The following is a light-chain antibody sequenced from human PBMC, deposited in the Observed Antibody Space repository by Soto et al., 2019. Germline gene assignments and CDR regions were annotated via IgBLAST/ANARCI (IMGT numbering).Light chain of an antibody. CDR3: CSYAGSSTFLYVV. V-gene: IGLV2-23*02. CDR2: EVS. CDR1: SSDVGSYNL. J-gene: IGLJ2*01. Sequence: QPASVSGSPGQSITISCTGTSSDVGSYNLVSWYQQHPGKAPKLMIYEVSKRPSGVSNRFSGSKSGNTASLTISGLQAEDEADYYCCSYAGSSTFLYVVFGGGTKLTVL.